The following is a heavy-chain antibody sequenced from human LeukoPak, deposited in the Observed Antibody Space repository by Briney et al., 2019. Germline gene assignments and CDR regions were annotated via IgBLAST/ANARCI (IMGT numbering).Heavy chain of an antibody. V-gene: IGHV3-11*01. Sequence: GGSLRLSCAASGFTFSHYYMSGIRQAPGKGLEWVSYISSSGSTIYYADSVKGRFTISRDNAKNSLYRQMNSLRAEDTAVYYCAKGLLRGVIITPFDFWGQGTLVTVSS. CDR1: GFTFSHYY. J-gene: IGHJ4*02. CDR3: AKGLLRGVIITPFDF. CDR2: ISSSGSTI. D-gene: IGHD3-10*01.